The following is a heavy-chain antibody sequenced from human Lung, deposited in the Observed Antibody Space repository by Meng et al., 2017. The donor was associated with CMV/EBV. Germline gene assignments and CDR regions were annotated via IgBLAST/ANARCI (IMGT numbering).Heavy chain of an antibody. CDR3: AKGLAGQNFNWFDS. Sequence: ASGFNFNLFAMDWVRQGPGKGLEWVSRISGSGNTVDYVDSVKGRFISSRDNSKNTLYLQMNSLGAEDTAIYYCAKGLAGQNFNWFDSWGQGTLVTVSS. V-gene: IGHV3-23*01. CDR1: GFNFNLFA. CDR2: ISGSGNTV. J-gene: IGHJ5*01. D-gene: IGHD6-19*01.